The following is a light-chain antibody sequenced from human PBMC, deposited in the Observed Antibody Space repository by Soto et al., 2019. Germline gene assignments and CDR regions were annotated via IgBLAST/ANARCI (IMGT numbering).Light chain of an antibody. CDR2: GVS. J-gene: IGKJ4*01. V-gene: IGKV2D-29*01. CDR1: QSLLHSDGKTY. CDR3: MQSLQLPLT. Sequence: DIVMTQTPLSLSVTPGQPASISCRSSQSLLHSDGKTYLYWYLQKPGQPPHLLIYGVSNRFSGVXDXXSGIASGTDFTLKISRVEAEEVGVYYCMQSLQLPLTFGGGTKVDSK.